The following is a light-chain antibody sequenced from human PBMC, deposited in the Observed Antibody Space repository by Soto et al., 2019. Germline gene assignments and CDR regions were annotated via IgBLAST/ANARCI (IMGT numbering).Light chain of an antibody. CDR1: QSISDT. CDR2: GAS. J-gene: IGKJ1*01. CDR3: PQYDNWPWT. Sequence: EIVMTQSPATLSVSPGGRATLSCRASQSISDTLAWYQQKPGQAPRLLIYGASRRATGFPARFSGSGSGTDFTLTISSLQSEDFAVYYCPQYDNWPWTFGQGTKVEI. V-gene: IGKV3-15*01.